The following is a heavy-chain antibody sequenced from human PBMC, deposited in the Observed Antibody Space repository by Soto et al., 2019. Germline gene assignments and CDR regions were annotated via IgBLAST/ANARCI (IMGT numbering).Heavy chain of an antibody. J-gene: IGHJ4*02. D-gene: IGHD3-3*02. Sequence: GASVKVSCKASGYTFTSYYMHWVRQAPGQGLEWMGIINPSGGSTSHAQKFQGRVTMTTDTSTSTAYMELSSLRSDDTAVYYCATDQTFPYSCGQGTLVTVSS. V-gene: IGHV1-46*03. CDR1: GYTFTSYY. CDR2: INPSGGST. CDR3: ATDQTFPYS.